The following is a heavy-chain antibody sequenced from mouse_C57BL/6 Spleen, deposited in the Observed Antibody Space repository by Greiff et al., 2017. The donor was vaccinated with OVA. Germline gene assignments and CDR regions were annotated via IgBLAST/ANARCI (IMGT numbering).Heavy chain of an antibody. CDR1: GYTFTDYY. CDR3: ARVDWDYFDY. Sequence: VQLVESGAELVRPGASVKLSCKASGYTFTDYYINWVKQRPGQGLEWIARLYPGSGNTYYNEKFKGKATLTAEKSSSTAYMQLSSLTSEDSAVYFCARVDWDYFDYWGQGTTLTVSA. D-gene: IGHD4-1*01. V-gene: IGHV1-76*01. J-gene: IGHJ2*01. CDR2: LYPGSGNT.